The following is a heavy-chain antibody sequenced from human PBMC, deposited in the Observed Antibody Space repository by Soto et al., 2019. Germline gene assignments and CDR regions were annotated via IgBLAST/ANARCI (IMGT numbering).Heavy chain of an antibody. V-gene: IGHV1-69*01. CDR3: AREVEGHQPVFGA. CDR1: GGTFGNYA. CDR2: ISPMFHKA. Sequence: QLQLVQSGTEVKKPGSSVTVSCKASGGTFGNYAINWLRQAPGQGLQWMGDISPMFHKANYEQTFQGRVSITAEESTKPVYLELSSLRSEDTALYYCAREVEGHQPVFGARGPGTLVTVSS. D-gene: IGHD2-2*01. J-gene: IGHJ4*02.